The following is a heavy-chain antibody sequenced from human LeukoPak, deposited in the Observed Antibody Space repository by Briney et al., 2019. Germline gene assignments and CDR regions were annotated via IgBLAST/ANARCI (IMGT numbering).Heavy chain of an antibody. V-gene: IGHV3-23*01. Sequence: GGSLRLSCAVTGLTFSNFAMNWVRQAPGKGLEWVSSSGGSGGGTYYADSVKGRFAISRDNFKNTVYLQMNSLRAEDTAVYYCAKVGPFSRGAFDIWGQGRMVTVSS. CDR1: GLTFSNFA. CDR2: SGGSGGGT. J-gene: IGHJ3*02. CDR3: AKVGPFSRGAFDI.